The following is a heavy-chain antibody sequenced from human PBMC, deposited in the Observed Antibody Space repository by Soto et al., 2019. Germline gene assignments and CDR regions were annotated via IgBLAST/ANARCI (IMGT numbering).Heavy chain of an antibody. CDR1: GFTFSSYA. V-gene: IGHV3-30-3*02. CDR2: ISYDGSDK. J-gene: IGHJ4*02. Sequence: GGSLRLSCAASGFTFSSYAMHWVRQAPGKGLEWVALISYDGSDKDYADSVKGRFTISRDNSKNTLYLQMNSLRAEDTAVYYCAKRAYGSDFDYWGQGTLVTVSS. D-gene: IGHD3-10*01. CDR3: AKRAYGSDFDY.